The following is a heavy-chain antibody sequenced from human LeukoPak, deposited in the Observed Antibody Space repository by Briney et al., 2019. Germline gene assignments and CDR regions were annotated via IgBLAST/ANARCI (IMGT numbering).Heavy chain of an antibody. CDR2: IYYSGST. D-gene: IGHD5-24*01. CDR1: GGSISSSSYY. J-gene: IGHJ6*03. CDR3: AGLNGYNLGGYYYYYYMDV. V-gene: IGHV4-39*01. Sequence: PSETLSLTCTVSGGSISSSSYYWGWIRQPPGKGLEWIVSIYYSGSTYYNPALKSRVTISVDTSKNQFSLKLSSVTAADTAVYYCAGLNGYNLGGYYYYYYMDVWGKGTTVTVSS.